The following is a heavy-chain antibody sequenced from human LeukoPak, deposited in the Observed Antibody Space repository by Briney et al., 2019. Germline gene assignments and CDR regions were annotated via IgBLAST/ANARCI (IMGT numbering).Heavy chain of an antibody. CDR3: ARDHMGDIVLDY. V-gene: IGHV6-1*01. J-gene: IGHJ4*02. D-gene: IGHD5-12*01. CDR2: TYYRSKWYT. CDR1: GDSVSSNSAA. Sequence: SQTLSLTCAIPGDSVSSNSAAWNWIRQSPSRGLEWLGRTYYRSKWYTNYAVSVRSRITINPDTSKNQFSLQLNSVTPEDTAVYYCARDHMGDIVLDYWGQGTLVTVSS.